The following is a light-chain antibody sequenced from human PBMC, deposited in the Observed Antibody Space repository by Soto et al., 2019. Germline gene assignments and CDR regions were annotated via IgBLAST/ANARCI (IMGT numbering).Light chain of an antibody. CDR2: STD. CDR1: SASVSSSFH. V-gene: IGLV8-61*01. CDR3: VLYLGSGVYV. Sequence: QTVVTQEPAFSVSPGGTVTLSCGLTSASVSSSFHPSCYRQTPRQPPRTLSYSTDTRASGVPDRFSASILGDKAALTITGAQADDESDYYCVLYLGSGVYVFGPGSKVTVL. J-gene: IGLJ1*01.